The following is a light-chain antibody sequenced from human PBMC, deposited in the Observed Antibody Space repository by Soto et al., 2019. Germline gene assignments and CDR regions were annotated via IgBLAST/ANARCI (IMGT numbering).Light chain of an antibody. V-gene: IGKV3-11*01. Sequence: QSPSTLSASGGDRVTITFRASQSIERYLAWYQQKNGKAPRLLIHDASNRATGIPARFSGSGSGTDLTITISSLQIEDFEVYYCQQRKTWPLTFGGGTKVDIK. CDR3: QQRKTWPLT. CDR1: QSIERY. J-gene: IGKJ4*01. CDR2: DAS.